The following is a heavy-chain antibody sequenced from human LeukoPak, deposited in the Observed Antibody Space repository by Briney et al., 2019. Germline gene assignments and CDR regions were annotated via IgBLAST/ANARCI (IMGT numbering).Heavy chain of an antibody. CDR1: GGSISSHY. CDR2: IYYSGST. J-gene: IGHJ4*02. Sequence: SETLSLTCTVSGGSISSHYWSWIRQPPGKGLEWIGYIYYSGSTNYNPSLKSRVTISVDTSKNQFSLKLSSATAADTAVYYCARVGYSYGYFDYWGQGTLVTVSS. V-gene: IGHV4-59*11. CDR3: ARVGYSYGYFDY. D-gene: IGHD5-18*01.